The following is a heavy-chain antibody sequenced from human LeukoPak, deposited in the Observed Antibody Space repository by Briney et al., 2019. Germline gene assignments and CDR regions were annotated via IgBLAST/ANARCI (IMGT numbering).Heavy chain of an antibody. Sequence: GGSLRLSCAASGFTFSSYGMHWVRQAPGKGLEWVSSISSTSNYMYYVDSVKGRFTISRDNARNSLYLQMNSLRAEDTAVYYCARGPGSGWYNYWGHGTLVTVSS. CDR1: GFTFSSYG. V-gene: IGHV3-21*01. CDR3: ARGPGSGWYNY. D-gene: IGHD6-19*01. CDR2: ISSTSNYM. J-gene: IGHJ4*01.